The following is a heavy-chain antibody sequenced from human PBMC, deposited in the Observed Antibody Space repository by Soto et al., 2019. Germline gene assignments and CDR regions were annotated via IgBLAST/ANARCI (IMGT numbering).Heavy chain of an antibody. J-gene: IGHJ4*01. CDR3: ASDRLYEGVAGTSFDY. CDR2: IKQDGGEK. Sequence: EVQLVESGGGLVQPGGSLRLSCAASGFTFSTDWMSWVRQAPGKGLEWVANIKQDGGEKSYVGSVKGGFTISRDKAKNSLYLQRNSLRVEETAVYYCASDRLYEGVAGTSFDYWGQGTLVNVSS. CDR1: GFTFSTDW. D-gene: IGHD6-19*01. V-gene: IGHV3-7*03.